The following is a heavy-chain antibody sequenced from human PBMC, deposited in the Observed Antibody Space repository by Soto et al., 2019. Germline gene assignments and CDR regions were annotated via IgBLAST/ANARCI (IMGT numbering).Heavy chain of an antibody. Sequence: KVSCKASGYTFTGYYMHCVRQAPGQGLEWMGWINPNSGGTNYAQKFQGWVTMTRDTSISTAYMELSRLRSDDTAVYYCARVSRNGRVNGMDVWGQGTTVTVSS. CDR2: INPNSGGT. D-gene: IGHD2-8*01. V-gene: IGHV1-2*04. J-gene: IGHJ6*02. CDR3: ARVSRNGRVNGMDV. CDR1: GYTFTGYY.